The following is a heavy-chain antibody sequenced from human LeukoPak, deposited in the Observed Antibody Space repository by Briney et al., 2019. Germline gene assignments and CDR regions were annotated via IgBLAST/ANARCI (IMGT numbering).Heavy chain of an antibody. CDR3: ARGYGDYGSYFDY. CDR1: GFTVSSNY. CDR2: IYSGGST. Sequence: PGGSLRLSCAASGFTVSSNYMSWVRQAPGKGLEWVSVIYSGGSTYSADSVKGRFTISRDNSKNTLYLQMNSLRAEDTAVYYCARGYGDYGSYFDYRGQGTLVTVSS. V-gene: IGHV3-66*01. D-gene: IGHD4-17*01. J-gene: IGHJ4*02.